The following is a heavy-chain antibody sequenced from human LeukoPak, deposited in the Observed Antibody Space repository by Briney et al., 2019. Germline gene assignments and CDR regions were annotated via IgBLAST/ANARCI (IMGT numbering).Heavy chain of an antibody. D-gene: IGHD2-2*01. V-gene: IGHV4-39*07. CDR2: VYYSGST. CDR3: ARASKDIVVVPAATSYWYFDL. CDR1: GGPISSSSYY. Sequence: PSETVSLTCTVSGGPISSSSYYWGWIRQPPGKGLEWIGSVYYSGSTYYNPSLKSRVTISVDTSKNQFSLKLSSVTAADTAVYYCARASKDIVVVPAATSYWYFDLWGRGTLVTVSS. J-gene: IGHJ2*01.